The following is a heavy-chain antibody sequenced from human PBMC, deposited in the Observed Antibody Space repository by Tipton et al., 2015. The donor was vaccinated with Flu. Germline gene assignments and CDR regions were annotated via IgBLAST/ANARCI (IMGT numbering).Heavy chain of an antibody. CDR2: ISSSSSYI. D-gene: IGHD5-18*01. CDR1: GGSISSSS. Sequence: GSLRLSCTVSGGSISSSSYYWGWIRQPPGKGLEWVSSISSSSSYIYYADSVKGRFTISRDNAKNSLYLQMNSLRAEDTAVYYCASSGYDRTKEARIQLWFPDYWGQGTLVTVSS. CDR3: ASSGYDRTKEARIQLWFPDY. J-gene: IGHJ4*02. V-gene: IGHV3-21*01.